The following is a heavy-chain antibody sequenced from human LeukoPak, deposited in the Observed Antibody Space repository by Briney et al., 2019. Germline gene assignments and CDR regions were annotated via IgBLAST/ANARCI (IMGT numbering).Heavy chain of an antibody. CDR3: ARLNGDSNWFDP. V-gene: IGHV1-18*01. Sequence: ASVKVSCKASGYTFTSYGISWVRQAPGHGLEGLGWISAYNGNTNYAQKLQGRVTMTTDTSTSTAYMELRSLRSDDTAVYYCARLNGDSNWFDPWGQGTLVTVSS. J-gene: IGHJ5*02. CDR1: GYTFTSYG. D-gene: IGHD4-17*01. CDR2: ISAYNGNT.